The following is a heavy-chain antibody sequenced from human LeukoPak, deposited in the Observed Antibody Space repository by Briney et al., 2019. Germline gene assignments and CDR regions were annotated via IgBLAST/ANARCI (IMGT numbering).Heavy chain of an antibody. J-gene: IGHJ4*02. CDR3: ATVPDFVAAAGGGY. V-gene: IGHV3-73*01. CDR1: GFTFSGSA. CDR2: IRCKANSYAT. D-gene: IGHD3-3*01. Sequence: GGSLRLSCAASGFTFSGSAMHWVRQASGKGLEWVGRIRCKANSYATLCSASVEGRFTISRDESENTAYLQMNSLRTEDTAVYYCATVPDFVAAAGGGYWGQGTLVTVSS.